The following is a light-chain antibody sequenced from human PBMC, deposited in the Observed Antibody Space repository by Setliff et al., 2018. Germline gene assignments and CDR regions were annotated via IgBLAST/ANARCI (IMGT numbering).Light chain of an antibody. CDR3: SAYTSSSTYV. Sequence: QSALTQPASVSGSPGQSITISCSGTIGDVGAYDFVSWYQHHPGKAPKLVIYEVTNRPSGISNRFSGSKSGNSASLIISGLQAEDEADYYGSAYTSSSTYVFGTGTKVTVL. CDR1: IGDVGAYDF. V-gene: IGLV2-14*01. CDR2: EVT. J-gene: IGLJ1*01.